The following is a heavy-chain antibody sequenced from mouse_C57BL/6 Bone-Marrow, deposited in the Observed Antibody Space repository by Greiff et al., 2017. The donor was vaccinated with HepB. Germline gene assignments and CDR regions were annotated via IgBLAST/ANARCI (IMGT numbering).Heavy chain of an antibody. CDR2: IWSGGST. J-gene: IGHJ3*01. D-gene: IGHD1-1*01. CDR1: GFSLTSYG. V-gene: IGHV2-4*01. Sequence: QVQLKQSGPGLVQPSQSLSITCTVSGFSLTSYGVHWVRQPPGKGLEWLGVIWSGGSTDYNAAFISRLSISKDNSKSQVFFKMNSLQADDTAIYYCAKFPSYYYGSEAYWGQGTLVTVSA. CDR3: AKFPSYYYGSEAY.